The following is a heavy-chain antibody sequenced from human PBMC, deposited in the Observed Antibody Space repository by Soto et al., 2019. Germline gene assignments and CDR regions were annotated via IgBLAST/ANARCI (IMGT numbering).Heavy chain of an antibody. D-gene: IGHD6-19*01. V-gene: IGHV4-38-2*02. CDR3: ARVHVMVVAGSTFDY. J-gene: IGHJ4*03. Sequence: SETLSLTCTVSGDSISSGSYWGWIRQPPGEGPEWIASIYHGGTTFYNPSLKSRISISVDTSKNQFSLRLTSVTAADTATYYCARVHVMVVAGSTFDYWGPGTLVTVLL. CDR1: GDSISSGSY. CDR2: IYHGGTT.